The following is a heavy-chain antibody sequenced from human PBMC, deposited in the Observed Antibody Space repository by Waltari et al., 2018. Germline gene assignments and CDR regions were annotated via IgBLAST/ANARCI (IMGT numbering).Heavy chain of an antibody. V-gene: IGHV1-69*08. D-gene: IGHD4-17*01. CDR3: ARSMRSGDYGQDY. CDR2: ITPILGTA. J-gene: IGHJ4*02. CDR1: GGTFSSYA. Sequence: QVQLVQSGAEVKKPGSSVKVSCKASGGTFSSYAISWVRQAPGQGLEWMGRITPILGTANYAQRFQGRVTITADKSTSTAYMELSSLRSEDTAVYYCARSMRSGDYGQDYWGQGTLVTVSS.